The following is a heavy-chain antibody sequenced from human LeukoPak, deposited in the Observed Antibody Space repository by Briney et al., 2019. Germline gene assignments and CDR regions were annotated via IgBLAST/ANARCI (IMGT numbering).Heavy chain of an antibody. CDR1: GGTFSSYA. V-gene: IGHV1-69*05. D-gene: IGHD1-14*01. CDR2: IIPIFGTA. J-gene: IGHJ4*02. CDR3: AREAGGGDY. Sequence: SVKVSCKASGGTFSSYAISWVRQAPGQGLEWMGGIIPIFGTANYAQKLQGRVTMTTDTSTSTAYMELRSLRSDDTAVYYCAREAGGGDYWGQGTLVTVSS.